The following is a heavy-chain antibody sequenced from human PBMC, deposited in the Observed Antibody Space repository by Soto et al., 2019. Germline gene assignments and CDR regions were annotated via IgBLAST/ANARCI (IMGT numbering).Heavy chain of an antibody. CDR1: GYSFTSYW. CDR2: IDPIDSYT. Sequence: PGESLKISCKGSGYSFTSYWISWVRQMPGKGLEWMGRIDPIDSYTTYSPSFQGHVTISADKSISTAYLQWSSPKASDTAMYYCARRYCSSASCPRNYYGMDVWGQGTTVTVSS. CDR3: ARRYCSSASCPRNYYGMDV. D-gene: IGHD2-2*01. J-gene: IGHJ6*02. V-gene: IGHV5-10-1*01.